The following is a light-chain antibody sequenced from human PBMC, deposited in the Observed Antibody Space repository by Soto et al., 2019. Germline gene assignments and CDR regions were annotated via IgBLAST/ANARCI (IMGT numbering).Light chain of an antibody. CDR3: QQYNSYPYT. J-gene: IGKJ2*01. V-gene: IGKV1-5*03. Sequence: DIQMTQSPSTLSASVGDRVTITCRASQSISSWLAWYQQKPGKAPKLLIYKDSSLDSGVPSRFSGSGSGTEFTLTITSLQPDDFATYYCQQYNSYPYTFGQGTKLEIK. CDR2: KDS. CDR1: QSISSW.